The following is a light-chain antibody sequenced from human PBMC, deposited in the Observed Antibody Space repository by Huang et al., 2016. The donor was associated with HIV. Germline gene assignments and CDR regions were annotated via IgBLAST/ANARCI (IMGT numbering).Light chain of an antibody. CDR2: GAS. CDR1: QSVSSD. J-gene: IGKJ5*01. CDR3: QQYNDRPPVT. V-gene: IGKV3D-15*01. Sequence: EILMTQSPATLSVSPGERATLSCRTSQSVSSDLAWYQPKPGQAPRLLIYGASVRATGIPARFSGSGSGTDFTLTISGLQSEDFAVYYCQQYNDRPPVTFGQGTRLEIK.